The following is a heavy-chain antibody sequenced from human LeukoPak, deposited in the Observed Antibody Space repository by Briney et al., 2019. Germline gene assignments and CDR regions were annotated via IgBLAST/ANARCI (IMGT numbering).Heavy chain of an antibody. D-gene: IGHD5-18*01. J-gene: IGHJ5*02. CDR1: GGSFSGYY. V-gene: IGHV4-34*01. Sequence: PSETLSLTCAVYGGSFSGYYWSWIRQPPGKGLEWIGEINHSGSTNYNPSLKSRVTISVDTSKNQFSLKLSPVTAADTAVYYCARVLRYSYGYVRWFDPWGQGTLVTVSS. CDR2: INHSGST. CDR3: ARVLRYSYGYVRWFDP.